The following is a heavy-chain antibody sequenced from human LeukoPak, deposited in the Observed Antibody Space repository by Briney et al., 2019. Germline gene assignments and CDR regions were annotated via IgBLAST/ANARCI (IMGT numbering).Heavy chain of an antibody. Sequence: PSETLSLTCAVYGGSFSGYYWSWIRQPPGKGLEWIGEINHSGSTNYNPSLKSRVTTSVDTSKNQFSLKLSSVTAADTAVYYCARVGFRYYYGSGSYYNAWGQGTLVTVSS. CDR2: INHSGST. J-gene: IGHJ5*02. CDR3: ARVGFRYYYGSGSYYNA. CDR1: GGSFSGYY. V-gene: IGHV4-34*01. D-gene: IGHD3-10*01.